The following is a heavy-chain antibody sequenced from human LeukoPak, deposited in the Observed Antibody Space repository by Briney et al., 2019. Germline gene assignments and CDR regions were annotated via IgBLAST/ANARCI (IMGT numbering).Heavy chain of an antibody. V-gene: IGHV3-74*01. CDR1: GFTFSNFW. CDR3: ARDRPHNWFDL. J-gene: IGHJ5*02. Sequence: GGSLRLSCAASGFTFSNFWMHWVRQASGKGLVWVSRISADGSDAVYADSVKGRFTISRDNAKNTVHLQMNNLRAEDTAVYYCARDRPHNWFDLWGQGTLVTVSS. CDR2: ISADGSDA.